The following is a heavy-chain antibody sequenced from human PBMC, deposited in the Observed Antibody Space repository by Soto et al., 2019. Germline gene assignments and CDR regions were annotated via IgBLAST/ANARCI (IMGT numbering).Heavy chain of an antibody. CDR3: ARSSGVSATNWFDA. D-gene: IGHD3-10*01. CDR1: GGSISSINW. J-gene: IGHJ5*02. CDR2: IYYSGST. V-gene: IGHV4-4*02. Sequence: QVHLQESGPGLVKPSGTLSLTCGVSGGSISSINWWSWVRQTPGKGLEWIGEIYYSGSTNYNPSLTIRVTMSIDKSKNQFCLNLTSVTAADTALYYCARSSGVSATNWFDAWGQGTLVTVSS.